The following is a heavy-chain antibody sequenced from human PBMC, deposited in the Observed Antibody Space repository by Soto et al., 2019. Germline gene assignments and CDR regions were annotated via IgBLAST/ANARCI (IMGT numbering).Heavy chain of an antibody. Sequence: XLIRLPPGKGLEWVGYIYYSGSTNYNPSLKSRVTISVDTSKNQFSLKLSSVTVAVSAVYYCARRYGYAFDILGQGTMVTVSS. V-gene: IGHV4-59*01. J-gene: IGHJ3*02. D-gene: IGHD4-17*01. CDR3: ARRYGYAFDI. CDR2: IYYSGST.